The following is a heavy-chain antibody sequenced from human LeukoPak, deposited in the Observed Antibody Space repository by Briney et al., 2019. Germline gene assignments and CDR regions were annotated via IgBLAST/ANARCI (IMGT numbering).Heavy chain of an antibody. Sequence: PGGSLRLSCAASGFTLSNSWIHWVRQAPGKGLVWVSRINSDGSTTTYADSVKGRFTISRDNSKNTLYLQMNSLRAEDTAVYHCARGGATVTTHLGYWGQGTLVTVSS. CDR3: ARGGATVTTHLGY. V-gene: IGHV3-74*01. J-gene: IGHJ4*02. D-gene: IGHD4-17*01. CDR1: GFTLSNSW. CDR2: INSDGSTT.